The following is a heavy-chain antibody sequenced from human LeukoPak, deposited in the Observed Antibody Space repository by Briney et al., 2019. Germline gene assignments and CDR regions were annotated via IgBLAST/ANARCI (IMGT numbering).Heavy chain of an antibody. CDR2: INHSGST. CDR1: GGSFSGYY. Sequence: PSETLSLTCAVYGGSFSGYYWSWIRQPPGKGLEWIGEINHSGSTNYNPSLKSRVTILVDTSKNQFSLKLSSVTAEDTAAYYCARDAQTGSRYSSSWRVSGWFDPWGQGTLVTVSS. V-gene: IGHV4-34*01. J-gene: IGHJ5*02. D-gene: IGHD6-13*01. CDR3: ARDAQTGSRYSSSWRVSGWFDP.